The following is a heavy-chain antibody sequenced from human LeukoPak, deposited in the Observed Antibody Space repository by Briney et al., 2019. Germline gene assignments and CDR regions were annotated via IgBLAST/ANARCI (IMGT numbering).Heavy chain of an antibody. J-gene: IGHJ4*02. CDR2: INPNSGGT. V-gene: IGHV1-2*02. D-gene: IGHD3-10*01. CDR3: ARVRSMVSYYFDY. CDR1: GYTFTDYY. Sequence: ASVKVSCKASGYTFTDYYMHWVRQAPGQGLEWMGWINPNSGGTNYAQKFQGRVTMTTDTSTSTAYMELRSLRSDDTAVYYCARVRSMVSYYFDYWGQGTLVTVSS.